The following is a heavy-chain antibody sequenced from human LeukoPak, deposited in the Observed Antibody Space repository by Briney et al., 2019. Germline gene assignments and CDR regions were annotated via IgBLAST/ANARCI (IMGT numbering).Heavy chain of an antibody. J-gene: IGHJ4*02. V-gene: IGHV3-23*01. D-gene: IGHD3-16*02. Sequence: GGSLRLSCAASGFSFRTYAMSWVRQAPGKGLEWVSAISDNSGRTYYADSVKGRFTISRDNSKNTLFVQMNSLRAEDTAVYYCARDPTYYDYVWGSYRLYYFDYWGQGTLVTVSS. CDR2: ISDNSGRT. CDR1: GFSFRTYA. CDR3: ARDPTYYDYVWGSYRLYYFDY.